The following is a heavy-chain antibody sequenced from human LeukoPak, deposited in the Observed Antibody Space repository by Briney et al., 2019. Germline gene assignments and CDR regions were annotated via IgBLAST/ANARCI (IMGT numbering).Heavy chain of an antibody. CDR2: IYSGGST. Sequence: SGGSLRLSCAASGFTVSSNYMSWVRQAPGKGLEWVSVIYSGGSTYYADSVKGRFTISRDNSKNTLYLQMNSLRAEDTAVYYCAREGMAARFVDYWGQGTLVTVSS. D-gene: IGHD6-6*01. J-gene: IGHJ4*02. CDR3: AREGMAARFVDY. V-gene: IGHV3-66*01. CDR1: GFTVSSNY.